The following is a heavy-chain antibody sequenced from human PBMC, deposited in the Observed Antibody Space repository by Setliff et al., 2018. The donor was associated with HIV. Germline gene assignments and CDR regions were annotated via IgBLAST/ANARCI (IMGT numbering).Heavy chain of an antibody. CDR3: ARGPIGSWYSDY. CDR2: INPSSGST. D-gene: IGHD6-13*01. CDR1: GYTFTSYY. J-gene: IGHJ4*02. Sequence: ASVKVSCKASGYTFTSYYMHWVRQAPGQGLEWMGIINPSSGSTTYAQKFQGRVTMTRDTSTSTVYMDLRNLRSEDTAVYYCARGPIGSWYSDYWGQGTLVTVSS. V-gene: IGHV1-46*01.